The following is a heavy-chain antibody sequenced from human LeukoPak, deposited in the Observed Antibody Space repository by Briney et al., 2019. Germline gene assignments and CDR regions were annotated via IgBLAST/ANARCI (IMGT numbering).Heavy chain of an antibody. CDR2: IYYSGNT. CDR1: GGSISSYY. J-gene: IGHJ4*02. CDR3: ARASVLLSADY. Sequence: PSETLSLTCTVSGGSISSYYWSWIRQPPGKGLEWIGYIYYSGNTNYNPSLKSRVTISVDTSKNQFSLKLSSVTAADTAVYYCARASVLLSADYWGQGILVIVSA. D-gene: IGHD3-10*01. V-gene: IGHV4-59*01.